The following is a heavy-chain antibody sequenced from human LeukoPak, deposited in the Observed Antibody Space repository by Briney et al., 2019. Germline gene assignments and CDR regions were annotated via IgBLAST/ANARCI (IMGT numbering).Heavy chain of an antibody. Sequence: GASVKVSCKASGYTFTGYYMHWVRQAPGQGLEWMGWINLKSGGTNYAGKFQGRVTMTRDTTTSTAYMDLSRLRSDDTAVYYCAREGNFGVVIIEREYFDYWGQGTLVTVSS. CDR2: INLKSGGT. D-gene: IGHD3-3*01. J-gene: IGHJ4*02. V-gene: IGHV1-2*02. CDR1: GYTFTGYY. CDR3: AREGNFGVVIIEREYFDY.